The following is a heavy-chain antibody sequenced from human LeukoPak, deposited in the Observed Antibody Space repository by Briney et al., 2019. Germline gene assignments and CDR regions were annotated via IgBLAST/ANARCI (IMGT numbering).Heavy chain of an antibody. CDR2: ISSSSSYI. CDR3: ARGREAVAVHFDY. V-gene: IGHV3-21*01. J-gene: IGHJ4*02. CDR1: GFTFSSYS. D-gene: IGHD6-19*01. Sequence: PGGSLRLSCAASGFTFSSYSMNWVRQAPGKGLEWVSSISSSSSYIYYADSVKSRFTISRDNAKNSLYLQMNSLRAEDTAVYYCARGREAVAVHFDYWGQGTLVTVSS.